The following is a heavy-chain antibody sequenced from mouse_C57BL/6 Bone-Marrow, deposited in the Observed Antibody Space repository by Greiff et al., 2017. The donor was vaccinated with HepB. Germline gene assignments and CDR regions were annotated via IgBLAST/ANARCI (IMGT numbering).Heavy chain of an antibody. CDR1: GFTFSSYG. Sequence: EVKLMESGGDLVKPGGSLKLSCAASGFTFSSYGMSWVRQTPDKRLEWVATISSGGSYTYYPDSVKGRFTISRDNAKNTLYLQMSSLKSEDTAMYYCARHDYWGQGITLTVSS. CDR3: ARHDY. J-gene: IGHJ2*01. CDR2: ISSGGSYT. V-gene: IGHV5-6*01.